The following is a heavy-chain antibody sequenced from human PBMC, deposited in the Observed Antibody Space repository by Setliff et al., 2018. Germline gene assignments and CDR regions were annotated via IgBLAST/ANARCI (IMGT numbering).Heavy chain of an antibody. CDR2: IYYSGST. V-gene: IGHV4-39*07. CDR1: GGSISSSSYY. Sequence: KPSETLSLTCTVSGGSISSSSYYWGWIRQPPGKGLEWIGSIYYSGSTYYDPSLKSRVTISVDTSKNQFSQKLSSVTAADTAVYYCARDVRVASSSWFKSAFDIWGQGTRVTVSS. D-gene: IGHD6-13*01. J-gene: IGHJ3*02. CDR3: ARDVRVASSSWFKSAFDI.